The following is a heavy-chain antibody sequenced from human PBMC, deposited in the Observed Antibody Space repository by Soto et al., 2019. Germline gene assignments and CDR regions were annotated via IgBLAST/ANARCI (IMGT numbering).Heavy chain of an antibody. Sequence: EVQLVESGGGLIQPGGSLRLSCAASGFSVSSKYMSWVRQAPGQGLECVSVIYSGGNTYYADSVKGRFTISRDNSKNTVYLQMSSLRAEDTALYYCARGGGAGYDYWGQGTLVTVSS. CDR3: ARGGGAGYDY. J-gene: IGHJ4*02. V-gene: IGHV3-53*01. D-gene: IGHD3-16*01. CDR1: GFSVSSKY. CDR2: IYSGGNT.